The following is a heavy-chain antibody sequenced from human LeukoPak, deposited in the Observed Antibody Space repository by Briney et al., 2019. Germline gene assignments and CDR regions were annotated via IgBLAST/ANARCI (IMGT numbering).Heavy chain of an antibody. Sequence: SQTLSLTCTVSGGSIISGDYYWSWIRQPPGKGLEGIGYIYYSGSTYYNPSLKSRVTISVDTSKNQFSLKLSSVTAADTAMYYCARVGMTTVTSFDYWGHGPLVTVSS. CDR1: GGSIISGDYY. CDR3: ARVGMTTVTSFDY. J-gene: IGHJ4*01. V-gene: IGHV4-30-4*01. CDR2: IYYSGST. D-gene: IGHD4-17*01.